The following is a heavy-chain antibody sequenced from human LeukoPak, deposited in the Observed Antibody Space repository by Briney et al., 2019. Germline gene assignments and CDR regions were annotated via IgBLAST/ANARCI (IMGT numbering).Heavy chain of an antibody. CDR2: INHSGYT. V-gene: IGHV4-34*01. CDR1: GVPFSNYY. CDR3: TRAVAGHPD. J-gene: IGHJ4*02. Sequence: SETLSLTCAVSGVPFSNYYWSWVRQSPRQGLEWIGEINHSGYTNYNPSLKSRVTLSIDTSKNQFSLKLTSVTAADAGVYYCTRAVAGHPDWGQGTLVTVSS. D-gene: IGHD6-19*01.